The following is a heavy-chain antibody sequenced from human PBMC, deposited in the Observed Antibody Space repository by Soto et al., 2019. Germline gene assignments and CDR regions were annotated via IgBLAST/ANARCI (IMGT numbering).Heavy chain of an antibody. D-gene: IGHD3-16*01. J-gene: IGHJ4*02. V-gene: IGHV1-69*13. CDR3: ARSGGFLVWGTDPFGY. CDR2: IIPIFGTA. CDR1: GGTFSSYA. Sequence: SVKVSCKASGGTFSSYAISWVRQAPGQGLEWMGGIIPIFGTANYAQKFQGRVTITADESTSTAYMELSSLRSEDTAVYYCARSGGFLVWGTDPFGYWGQGTLVTVSS.